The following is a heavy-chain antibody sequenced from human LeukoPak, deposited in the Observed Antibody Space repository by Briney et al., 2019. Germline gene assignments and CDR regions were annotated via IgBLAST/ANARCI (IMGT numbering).Heavy chain of an antibody. CDR3: AFQNTGHYFPFDY. J-gene: IGHJ4*02. V-gene: IGHV3-23*01. D-gene: IGHD3-22*01. CDR2: ISGSGGRT. CDR1: GFTFNGHV. Sequence: GGSLRLSCAASGFTFNGHVMNWVRQAPGKGLEWVSFISGSGGRTDYADSVKGRFTISRDNSKNTLYLQMNSLRAEDTALYYCAFQNTGHYFPFDYWGQGTLVTVSS.